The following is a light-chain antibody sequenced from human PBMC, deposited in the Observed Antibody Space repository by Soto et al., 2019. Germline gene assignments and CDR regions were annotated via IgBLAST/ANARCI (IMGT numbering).Light chain of an antibody. CDR3: QQYGSSLVT. J-gene: IGKJ5*01. Sequence: EIVLTQSPGTLSLSPGERASLSCRISQSVSSTYLAWYQQKPGQAPRLLIYGASNRATGIPDRFSGSGSGIDFTLTITRLEPEDFAVYYCQQYGSSLVTFGQGTRLEIK. CDR1: QSVSSTY. V-gene: IGKV3-20*01. CDR2: GAS.